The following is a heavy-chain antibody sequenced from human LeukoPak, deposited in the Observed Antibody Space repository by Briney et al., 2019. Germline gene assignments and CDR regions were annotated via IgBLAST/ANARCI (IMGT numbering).Heavy chain of an antibody. D-gene: IGHD3-22*01. CDR1: GFTFSSYS. J-gene: IGHJ4*02. V-gene: IGHV3-48*02. CDR3: ARFPHYYDSSGYSF. CDR2: ISSNSSTV. Sequence: PGGSLRLSCAASGFTFSSYSMNWVRQAPGKGLEWVSYISSNSSTVYYADSVKGRFTISRDNAKNSLYLQMNSLRDEDTAVYYCARFPHYYDSSGYSFWGQGTLVTVSS.